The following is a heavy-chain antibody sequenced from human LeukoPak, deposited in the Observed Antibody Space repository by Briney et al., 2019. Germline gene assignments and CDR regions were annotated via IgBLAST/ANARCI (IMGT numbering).Heavy chain of an antibody. D-gene: IGHD3-22*01. CDR1: GYTFTGYY. V-gene: IGHV1-2*02. Sequence: ASVKVSCKASGYTFTGYYMHWVRQAPGQGLEWMGWINPNSGGTNYAQKFQGRVTMTRDTSISTAYMELSRLRSDDTAVYCCARDIYYDRTGYYPGYWGQGTLVTVSS. CDR3: ARDIYYDRTGYYPGY. CDR2: INPNSGGT. J-gene: IGHJ4*02.